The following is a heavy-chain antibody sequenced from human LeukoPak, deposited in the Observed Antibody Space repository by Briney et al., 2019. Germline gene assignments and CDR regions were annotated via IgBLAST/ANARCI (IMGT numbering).Heavy chain of an antibody. D-gene: IGHD4-17*01. CDR1: GFFFSSYG. CDR2: IRSDGSNE. Sequence: GGSLRLSCAASGFFFSSYGMHWVRQAPGKGLEWVAFIRSDGSNEHYADSVKGRFTVSRDDSKNTVYLQMNSLRTDDTAVFYCAKDSPKGDYVGNWLGPWGQGTLVTVSS. V-gene: IGHV3-30*02. J-gene: IGHJ5*02. CDR3: AKDSPKGDYVGNWLGP.